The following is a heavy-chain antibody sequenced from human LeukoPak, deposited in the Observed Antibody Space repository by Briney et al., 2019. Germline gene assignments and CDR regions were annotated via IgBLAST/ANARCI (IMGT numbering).Heavy chain of an antibody. V-gene: IGHV3-30*18. CDR2: ISYDGSNK. CDR3: AKDRFHCSGGSCYPGDY. CDR1: GFTVSSNY. J-gene: IGHJ4*02. D-gene: IGHD2-15*01. Sequence: GGSLRLSCAASGFTVSSNYMSWVRQAPGKGLEWVAVISYDGSNKYYADSVKGRFTISRDNSKNTLYLQMNSLRPEDTAVYYCAKDRFHCSGGSCYPGDYWGQGTLVTVSS.